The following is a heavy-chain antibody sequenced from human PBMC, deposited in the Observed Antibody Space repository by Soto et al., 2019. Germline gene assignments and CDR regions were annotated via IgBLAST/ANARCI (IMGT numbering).Heavy chain of an antibody. CDR2: IVVGSGNT. J-gene: IGHJ6*02. CDR3: AAAYYYDSSGYQAHYYYYGMDV. CDR1: GFTFTSSA. Sequence: ASVKVSCKASGFTFTSSAMQWVRQARGQRLEWIGWIVVGSGNTNYAQKFQERVTITRDMSTSTAYMELSSLRSEDTAVYYCAAAYYYDSSGYQAHYYYYGMDVWGQGTTVTVSS. V-gene: IGHV1-58*02. D-gene: IGHD3-22*01.